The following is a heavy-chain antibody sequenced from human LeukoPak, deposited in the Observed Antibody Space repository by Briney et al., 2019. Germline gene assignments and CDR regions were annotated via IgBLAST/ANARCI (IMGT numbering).Heavy chain of an antibody. J-gene: IGHJ6*02. D-gene: IGHD2-15*01. CDR2: ISDSGGST. Sequence: GSLRLSCAASGFTFSNAWMSWVRQAPGKGLEYVSAISDSGGSTYYADSVKGRFTISRDNSKNTLYLQMSSLRAEDTAVYFCVRGYSFGPYGMDVWGQGTTVTVSS. CDR1: GFTFSNAW. CDR3: VRGYSFGPYGMDV. V-gene: IGHV3-64D*09.